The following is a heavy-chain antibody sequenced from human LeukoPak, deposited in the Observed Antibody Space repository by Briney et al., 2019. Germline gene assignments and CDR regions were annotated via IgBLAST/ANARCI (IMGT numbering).Heavy chain of an antibody. Sequence: PGGSLRLSCVASGLTLSRHWMHWVRQAPGKGLVWVSRVNTDGSTTTYADSVKGRFTISRDNAENTVYLQMNSLRAEDTAVYYCARSAYSDGSGYYYDYWGQGTLVTVSS. CDR2: VNTDGSTT. J-gene: IGHJ4*02. CDR1: GLTLSRHW. D-gene: IGHD3-22*01. CDR3: ARSAYSDGSGYYYDY. V-gene: IGHV3-74*01.